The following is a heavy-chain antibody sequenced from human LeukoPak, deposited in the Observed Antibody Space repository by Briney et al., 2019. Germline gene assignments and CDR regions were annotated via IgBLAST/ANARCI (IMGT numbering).Heavy chain of an antibody. CDR1: GFTFSDAW. V-gene: IGHV3-15*01. CDR2: VKSKTNGGTT. J-gene: IGHJ4*02. D-gene: IGHD3-3*01. CDR3: TTFRVGPADDY. Sequence: GGSLRLSCAASGFTFSDAWMNWVRQAPGKGLEWVGRVKSKTNGGTTDYAAPVEGRFTIPRDDSTSTLYLEMNSLKTEDTAVYYCTTFRVGPADDYWGQGTLVTVSS.